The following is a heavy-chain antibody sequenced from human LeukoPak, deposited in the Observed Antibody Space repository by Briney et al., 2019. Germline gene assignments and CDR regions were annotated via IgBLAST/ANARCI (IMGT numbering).Heavy chain of an antibody. J-gene: IGHJ4*02. CDR1: EFPFSSYV. CDR3: AGDRDYIFFDY. Sequence: GGSLRLSCAASEFPFSSYVMHWVRQVPGKGLVWVSRISHDGRSRTYADSVKGRFTISRDNAENTLYLQMNSLRVEDTAVYFCAGDRDYIFFDYWGQGALVTVSS. CDR2: ISHDGRSR. D-gene: IGHD4-11*01. V-gene: IGHV3-74*03.